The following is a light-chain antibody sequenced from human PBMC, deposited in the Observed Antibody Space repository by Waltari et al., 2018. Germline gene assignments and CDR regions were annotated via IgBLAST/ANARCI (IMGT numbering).Light chain of an antibody. CDR1: QSVGNN. V-gene: IGKV3-15*01. CDR3: PHYNHWPTFT. CDR2: GAS. J-gene: IGKJ2*01. Sequence: EIEMTQSPATLSVSPGERVTLSCRASQSVGNNLAWYQQRPGQAPRLLIYGASTRATDISDRFSGGGSGTDFTLTISALQSEDLAVYYCPHYNHWPTFTFGQGTKLQIE.